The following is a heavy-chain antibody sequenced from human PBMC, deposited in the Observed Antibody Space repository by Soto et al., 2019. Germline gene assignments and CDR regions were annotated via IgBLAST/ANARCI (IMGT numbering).Heavy chain of an antibody. J-gene: IGHJ4*02. Sequence: EVQLVESGGGLVQPGGSLRLSCAASGFTFSSYNMNWVRQAPGKGLEWVSYISSSSSTIYYADSVKGRFTISRDNAKNSLYLQMNSLRDEGTAVYYCARPRGYSYVLPDYWGQGPLVTVSS. CDR1: GFTFSSYN. CDR3: ARPRGYSYVLPDY. CDR2: ISSSSSTI. V-gene: IGHV3-48*02. D-gene: IGHD5-18*01.